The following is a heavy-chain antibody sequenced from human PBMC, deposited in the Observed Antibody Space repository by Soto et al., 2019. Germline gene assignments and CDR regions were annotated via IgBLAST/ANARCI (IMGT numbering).Heavy chain of an antibody. J-gene: IGHJ4*02. CDR3: ATPPYYYGSGSYYQGGFDY. CDR1: GGTFSSYA. D-gene: IGHD3-10*01. CDR2: IIPIFGTA. V-gene: IGHV1-69*13. Sequence: SVKVSCKASGGTFSSYAISWVRQAPGQGLEWMGGIIPIFGTANYAQKFQGRVTITADESTSTAYMELSSLRSEDTAVYYCATPPYYYGSGSYYQGGFDYWGQGTLVTVSS.